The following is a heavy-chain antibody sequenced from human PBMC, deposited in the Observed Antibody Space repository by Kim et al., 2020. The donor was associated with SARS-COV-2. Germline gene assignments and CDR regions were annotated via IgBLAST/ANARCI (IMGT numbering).Heavy chain of an antibody. Sequence: SETLSLTCAVYGGSFSGYYWSWIRQPPGKGLEWIGEINHSGSTNYNPSLKSRVTISVDTSKNQFSLKLSSVTAADTAVYYCARGRRYYDSSGYAYYYGMDVWGQGTTVTVSS. D-gene: IGHD3-22*01. CDR2: INHSGST. V-gene: IGHV4-34*01. CDR3: ARGRRYYDSSGYAYYYGMDV. J-gene: IGHJ6*02. CDR1: GGSFSGYY.